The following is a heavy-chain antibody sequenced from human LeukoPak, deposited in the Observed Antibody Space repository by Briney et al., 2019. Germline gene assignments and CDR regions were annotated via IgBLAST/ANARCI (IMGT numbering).Heavy chain of an antibody. CDR1: GFTFGGYA. CDR3: IRAPRYSSGWPIDY. D-gene: IGHD6-19*01. J-gene: IGHJ4*02. Sequence: PGGSLRLSCIASGFTFGGYAMSWVRQAPGKGLEWVGFIRSKGYSGTTEYAASAKGRFTISRDDSKSIAYLQMNSLKIEDTAVYYCIRAPRYSSGWPIDYWGQGTLVTVSS. CDR2: IRSKGYSGTT. V-gene: IGHV3-49*04.